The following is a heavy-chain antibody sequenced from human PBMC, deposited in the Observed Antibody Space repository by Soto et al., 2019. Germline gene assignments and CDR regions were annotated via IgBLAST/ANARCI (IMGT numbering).Heavy chain of an antibody. Sequence: GGSLRLSCAASGFTFSSYSMSWVRQAPGKGLEWVSSISSSSSYIYYADSVKGRFTISRDNAKNSLYLQMNSLRAEDTAVYYCARDLKLLHYYYYGMDVWGQGTTVTVSS. V-gene: IGHV3-21*01. CDR2: ISSSSSYI. J-gene: IGHJ6*02. D-gene: IGHD2-15*01. CDR3: ARDLKLLHYYYYGMDV. CDR1: GFTFSSYS.